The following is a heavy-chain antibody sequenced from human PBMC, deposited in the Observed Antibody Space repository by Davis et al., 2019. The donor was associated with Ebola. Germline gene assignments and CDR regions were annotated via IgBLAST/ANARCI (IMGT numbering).Heavy chain of an antibody. CDR1: GASISSRSYY. CDR2: FSYGDNTH. J-gene: IGHJ5*02. Sequence: MPSETLSLTCTVSGASISSRSYYWGWIRQPPGKGLEWVGSFSYGDNTHYYNPSLRSRVTISVHTSKNQFSLSLTSVTAADTAVYYCARQVAPDGSQGDTWGQGTLVTVSS. V-gene: IGHV4-39*01. D-gene: IGHD2-15*01. CDR3: ARQVAPDGSQGDT.